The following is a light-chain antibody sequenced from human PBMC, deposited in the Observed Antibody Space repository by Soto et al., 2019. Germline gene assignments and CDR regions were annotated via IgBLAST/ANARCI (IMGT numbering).Light chain of an antibody. CDR1: SSNVGSYKL. CDR2: EVS. Sequence: QSVLTQPASVSGSPGQSITISCTGTSSNVGSYKLVSWYQQHPGKAPKLMIYEVSNRPSGVSNRFSGSKSGNTASLTISGLQAEDEADYYCSSYTRSNTWVFGGGTKLTVL. J-gene: IGLJ3*02. V-gene: IGLV2-14*02. CDR3: SSYTRSNTWV.